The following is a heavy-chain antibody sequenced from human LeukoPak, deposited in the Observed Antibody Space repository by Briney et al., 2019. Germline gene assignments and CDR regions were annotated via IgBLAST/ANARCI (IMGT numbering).Heavy chain of an antibody. CDR2: IHPSGGGT. J-gene: IGHJ5*02. D-gene: IGHD2-8*01. V-gene: IGHV1-46*01. Sequence: ASVKVSFKASGYTFTSYYIHWVRPAPGQGLEWMGVIHPSGGGTSYAQKFQGRVTMTRDTSTSTVYMDLRSLRSEDTAVYFCARDMLAVPSNWFDPWGQGTLVTVSP. CDR1: GYTFTSYY. CDR3: ARDMLAVPSNWFDP.